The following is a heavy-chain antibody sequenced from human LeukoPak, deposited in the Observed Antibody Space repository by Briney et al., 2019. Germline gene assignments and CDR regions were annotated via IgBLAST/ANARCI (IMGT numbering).Heavy chain of an antibody. CDR2: LHSSGST. Sequence: PSQTLSLTCTVSGGSISSGTYYWSWIRQPAGKGLEWIGRLHSSGSTNYSPSLQSRVTMSLDTSKNLFSLNLSSITAADTAVYFCAREYSSSRYLDYWGQGILVTVSS. CDR1: GGSISSGTYY. CDR3: AREYSSSRYLDY. V-gene: IGHV4-61*02. D-gene: IGHD2-2*01. J-gene: IGHJ4*02.